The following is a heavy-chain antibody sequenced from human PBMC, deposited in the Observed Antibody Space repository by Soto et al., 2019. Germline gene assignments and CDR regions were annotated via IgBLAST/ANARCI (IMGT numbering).Heavy chain of an antibody. CDR1: GGSISSGGYS. V-gene: IGHV4-30-2*01. J-gene: IGHJ5*02. CDR2: IYHSGST. D-gene: IGHD6-13*01. CDR3: ARGSIAAAVNVNWLDP. Sequence: SETLSLTCAVSGGSISSGGYSWSWIRQPPGKGLEWIGYIYHSGSTYYNPSLKSRVTISVDRSKNQFSLKLSSVTAADTAVYYCARGSIAAAVNVNWLDPWGQGTRVTVPS.